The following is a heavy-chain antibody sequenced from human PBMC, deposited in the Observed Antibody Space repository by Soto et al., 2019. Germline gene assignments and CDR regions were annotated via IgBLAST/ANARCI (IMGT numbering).Heavy chain of an antibody. CDR2: ISYDGSNK. Sequence: PGGSQRLSCAASGFTFSSYGMHWVRQAPGKGLEWVAVISYDGSNKYYADSVKGRFTISRDNSKNTLYLQMNSLRAEDTAVYYCAKDRHGDYVNAGGMDVWGQGTTVTVSS. V-gene: IGHV3-30*18. CDR3: AKDRHGDYVNAGGMDV. J-gene: IGHJ6*02. D-gene: IGHD4-17*01. CDR1: GFTFSSYG.